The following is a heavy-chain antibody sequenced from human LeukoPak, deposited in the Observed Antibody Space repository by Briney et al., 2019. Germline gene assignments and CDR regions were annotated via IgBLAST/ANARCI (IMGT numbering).Heavy chain of an antibody. CDR2: IYYSGST. V-gene: IGHV4-59*08. CDR3: ASANWYFDL. Sequence: SETLSLTCTVSGGSISSYYWSWIRQPPGKGLEWIGYIYYSGSTNYNPSLKSRVTISVDTSKNQFSLKLSSVTAADTAVYYCASANWYFDLWGRGTLVTVSS. CDR1: GGSISSYY. J-gene: IGHJ2*01.